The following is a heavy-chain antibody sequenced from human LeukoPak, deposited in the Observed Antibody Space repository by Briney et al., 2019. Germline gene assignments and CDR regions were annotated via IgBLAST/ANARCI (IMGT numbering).Heavy chain of an antibody. Sequence: PGWSLRLSCAASGFTVSSNYVSWVGQAPGKGLEWVSGIYSAGSTYYADSVKGRFTVSRDNSENTLYLHMSSLRAEDTAVYYCAKDVYYYGSGSYSAREDYWRQGTLVTVSS. D-gene: IGHD3-10*01. J-gene: IGHJ4*02. V-gene: IGHV3-66*02. CDR2: IYSAGST. CDR3: AKDVYYYGSGSYSAREDY. CDR1: GFTVSSNY.